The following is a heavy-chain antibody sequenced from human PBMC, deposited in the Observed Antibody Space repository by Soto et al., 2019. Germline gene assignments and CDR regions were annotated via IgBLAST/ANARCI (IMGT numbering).Heavy chain of an antibody. J-gene: IGHJ3*02. Sequence: PXESLSLSCAASGFTFSSYAMSWVRQAPGKGLEWVSAISGSVGSTYYADSVKGRFTISRDNSKNTLYLQMNSLRAEDTAVYYCAKDGVGATTGPAFDIWDQGTMVTVSS. D-gene: IGHD1-26*01. CDR3: AKDGVGATTGPAFDI. V-gene: IGHV3-23*01. CDR2: ISGSVGST. CDR1: GFTFSSYA.